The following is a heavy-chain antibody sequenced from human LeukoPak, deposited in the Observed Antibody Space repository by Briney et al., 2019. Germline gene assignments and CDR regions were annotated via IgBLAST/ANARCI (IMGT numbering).Heavy chain of an antibody. CDR2: IYYSGST. J-gene: IGHJ6*03. CDR1: GGSFSGYY. CDR3: ARGDYDILTGYSPYYYYMDV. Sequence: SETLSLTCAVYGGSFSGYYWSWIRQPPGKGLEWIGYIYYSGSTNYNPSLKSRVTIPVDTSKNQFSLKLSSVTAADTAVYYCARGDYDILTGYSPYYYYMDVWGKGTTVTISS. D-gene: IGHD3-9*01. V-gene: IGHV4-59*01.